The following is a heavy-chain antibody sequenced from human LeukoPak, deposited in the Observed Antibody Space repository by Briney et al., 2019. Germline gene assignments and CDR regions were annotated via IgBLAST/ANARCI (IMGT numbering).Heavy chain of an antibody. CDR1: GFTVSSNY. D-gene: IGHD1-26*01. CDR2: IYSGGST. Sequence: QPGGSLRLSCAASGFTVSSNYMSWVRQAPGKGLEWVSVIYSGGSTYYADSVKGRFTISRDNSKNTLYLQMNSLRAEDTAVYYCARDRDSGSYNWFDPWGQGTLVTVSS. V-gene: IGHV3-53*01. J-gene: IGHJ5*02. CDR3: ARDRDSGSYNWFDP.